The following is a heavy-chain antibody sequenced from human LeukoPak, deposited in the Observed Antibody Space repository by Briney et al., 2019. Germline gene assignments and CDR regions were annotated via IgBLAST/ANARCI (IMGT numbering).Heavy chain of an antibody. CDR1: GGSSSSGTYY. CDR2: IYYSGST. V-gene: IGHV4-61*01. CDR3: ARRYSSGPFDY. J-gene: IGHJ4*02. Sequence: PSQTLSLTCTVSGGSSSSGTYYWSWIRRPPGKGLEWIGYIYYSGSTNYNPSLKSRATISVDTSKNQFSLKLSSVTAADTAVYYCARRYSSGPFDYWGQGTLVTVSS. D-gene: IGHD5-18*01.